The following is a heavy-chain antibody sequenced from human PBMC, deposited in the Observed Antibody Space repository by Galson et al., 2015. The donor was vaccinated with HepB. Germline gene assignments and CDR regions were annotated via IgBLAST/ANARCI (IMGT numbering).Heavy chain of an antibody. CDR1: GFTFSSYA. V-gene: IGHV3-30*04. CDR3: ARDGLRFLEWSEGYFDY. D-gene: IGHD3-3*01. Sequence: SLRLSCAASGFTFSSYAMHWVRQAPGKGLERVAVISYDGSNKYYADSVKGRFTISRDNSKNTLYLQMNSLRAEDTAVYYCARDGLRFLEWSEGYFDYWGQGTLVTVSS. J-gene: IGHJ4*02. CDR2: ISYDGSNK.